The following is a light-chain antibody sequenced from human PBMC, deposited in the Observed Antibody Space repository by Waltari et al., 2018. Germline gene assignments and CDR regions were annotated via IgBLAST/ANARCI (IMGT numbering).Light chain of an antibody. Sequence: SYVLTQPPSVSVAPGKTARITCGGNNIGSKSVHWYQQKPGQAPVLVVYDDSDRPSGXPERFSGSNSGNTATLTISXVEAGDXADYYCQVWDSSSDRFGGGTKLTVL. J-gene: IGLJ2*01. CDR1: NIGSKS. CDR3: QVWDSSSDR. V-gene: IGLV3-21*03. CDR2: DDS.